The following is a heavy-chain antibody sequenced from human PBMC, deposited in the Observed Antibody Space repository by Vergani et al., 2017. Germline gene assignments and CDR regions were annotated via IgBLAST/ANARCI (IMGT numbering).Heavy chain of an antibody. CDR2: IRPKTDGETT. J-gene: IGHJ6*02. D-gene: IGHD2-15*01. V-gene: IGHV3-15*01. CDR1: GFTFSSAW. Sequence: EVQLLESGGGLVQPGGSLRLSCTTSGFTFSSAWMSWVRQAPGKGLEWVARIRPKTDGETTDYAAPVKGRFTISRDDSKNTLYLQMNSLKTEDTAVYYCARVGQYCSGGSCYSHYYYGMDVWGQGTTVTVSS. CDR3: ARVGQYCSGGSCYSHYYYGMDV.